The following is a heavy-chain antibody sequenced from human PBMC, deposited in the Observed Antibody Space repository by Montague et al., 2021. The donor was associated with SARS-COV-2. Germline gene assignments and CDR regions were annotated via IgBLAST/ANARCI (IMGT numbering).Heavy chain of an antibody. V-gene: IGHV6-1*01. D-gene: IGHD3-22*01. CDR3: ARAPYSSGFYGMDV. Sequence: CAISGDSVSSNSAAWNWIRQSPSGGLEWLGWTYRRSKWYLDYAVAVKGRITINADTSRNQFSLQLNSVTPEDTAVYYCARAPYSSGFYGMDVWGQGTTVTVSS. CDR2: TYRRSKWYL. J-gene: IGHJ6*02. CDR1: GDSVSSNSAA.